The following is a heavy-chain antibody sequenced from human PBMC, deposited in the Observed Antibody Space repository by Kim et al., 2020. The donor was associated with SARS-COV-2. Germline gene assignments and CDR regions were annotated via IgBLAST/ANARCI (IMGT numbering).Heavy chain of an antibody. CDR2: IIPILGIA. D-gene: IGHD3-10*01. CDR3: ARGYGSGSYYPY. J-gene: IGHJ4*02. CDR1: GGTFSSYA. V-gene: IGHV1-69*04. Sequence: SVKVSCKASGGTFSSYAISWVRQAPGQGLEWMGRIIPILGIANYAQKFQGRVTMTADKSTSTAYMELSSLRSEDTAVYYCARGYGSGSYYPYWGQGTLVTVSS.